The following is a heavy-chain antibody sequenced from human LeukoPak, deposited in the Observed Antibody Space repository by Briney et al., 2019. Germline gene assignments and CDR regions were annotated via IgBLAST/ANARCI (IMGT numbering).Heavy chain of an antibody. CDR3: ARVVPASFPDY. J-gene: IGHJ4*02. V-gene: IGHV4-34*01. D-gene: IGHD2-2*01. CDR2: INHSGST. CDR1: GGSFSGYY. Sequence: SETLSLTCAVYGGSFSGYYWSWIRQPPGKGLEWIGEINHSGSTNYNPSLKSRVTIPVDTSKNQFSLKLSSVTAADTAVYYCARVVPASFPDYWGQGTLVTVSS.